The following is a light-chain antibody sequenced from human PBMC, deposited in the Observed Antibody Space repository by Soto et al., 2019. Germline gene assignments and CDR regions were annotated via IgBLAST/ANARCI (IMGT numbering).Light chain of an antibody. Sequence: ESVLTQSPGTLSLSPGERATLSCRASQTIIGNYLAWYQQKPGQAPRLLIYGASNRATGVPDRFSGSYSGTDFSLTITRLEPEDFAVYYCEQQVNSVYIFGQGTRLEIK. V-gene: IGKV3-20*01. CDR3: EQQVNSVYI. CDR1: QTIIGNY. J-gene: IGKJ2*01. CDR2: GAS.